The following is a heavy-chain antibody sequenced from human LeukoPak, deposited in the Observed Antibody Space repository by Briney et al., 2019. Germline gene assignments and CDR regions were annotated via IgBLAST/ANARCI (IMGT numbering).Heavy chain of an antibody. CDR1: GFTFSSYS. J-gene: IGHJ4*02. V-gene: IGHV3-21*01. Sequence: GSLRLSCAASGFTFSSYSMNWVRQAPGKGLEWVSSITTSSYIYYADSVKGRFTISRDNAKNSLSLQMNSLRAEDTAVYYCARDREYVPDFWGQGTLVTVSS. CDR3: ARDREYVPDF. D-gene: IGHD2-2*01. CDR2: ITTSSYI.